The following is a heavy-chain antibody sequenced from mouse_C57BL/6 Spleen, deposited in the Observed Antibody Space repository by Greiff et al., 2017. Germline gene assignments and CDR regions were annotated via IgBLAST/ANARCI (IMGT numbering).Heavy chain of an antibody. J-gene: IGHJ1*03. V-gene: IGHV1-80*01. CDR3: ARDYDGSSYGWYFDV. CDR1: GYAFSSYW. D-gene: IGHD1-1*01. Sequence: VQLQQSGAELVQPGASVKLSCTASGYAFSSYWMNWVQQRPGKGLEWIGQIYPGDGDTNYNGKFKGKATLTADKSSSTAYMLLSSLTSEDAAVYFCARDYDGSSYGWYFDVWGTGTTVTVSS. CDR2: IYPGDGDT.